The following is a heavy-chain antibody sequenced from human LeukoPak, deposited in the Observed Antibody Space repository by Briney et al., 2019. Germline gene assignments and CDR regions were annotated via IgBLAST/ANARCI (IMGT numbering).Heavy chain of an antibody. Sequence: PGGSLRLSCAASGFTFSSYSMNWVRQAPGKGLEWVSSISSSSSYIYYADSVKGRFTISRENDKNSLYLQMNSLRAEDTAVYYCARVVTTYAFDIWGQGTMVTVSS. V-gene: IGHV3-21*01. J-gene: IGHJ3*02. CDR2: ISSSSSYI. D-gene: IGHD4-17*01. CDR3: ARVVTTYAFDI. CDR1: GFTFSSYS.